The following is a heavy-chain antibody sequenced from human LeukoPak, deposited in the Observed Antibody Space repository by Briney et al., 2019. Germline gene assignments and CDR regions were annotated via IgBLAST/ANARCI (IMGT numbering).Heavy chain of an antibody. Sequence: PGGSLRLSCAASGFTFSNYDMHWVSQAPGKGLVWVSSINNDGSRTTYADSVEGRFTISRDNAKKTLYLQMNSLRAEDTAVYFCAREDYNDSGWYFDLWGRGTLVTVSS. J-gene: IGHJ2*01. V-gene: IGHV3-74*01. CDR2: INNDGSRT. D-gene: IGHD4-17*01. CDR1: GFTFSNYD. CDR3: AREDYNDSGWYFDL.